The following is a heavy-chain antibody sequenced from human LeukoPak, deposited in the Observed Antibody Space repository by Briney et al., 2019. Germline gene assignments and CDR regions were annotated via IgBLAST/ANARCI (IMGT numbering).Heavy chain of an antibody. Sequence: PSQTLTLSCTVSGGSISSGANYWSCHRPPPGQDLEWTGYIYYSGSTYYNPSLKSRVTISVDTSKNQFSLKLSSVTAADTAVYYCASLDSSGYWFDPWGQGTLVTVSS. CDR2: IYYSGST. CDR3: ASLDSSGYWFDP. D-gene: IGHD6-19*01. CDR1: GGSISSGANY. J-gene: IGHJ5*02. V-gene: IGHV4-30-4*08.